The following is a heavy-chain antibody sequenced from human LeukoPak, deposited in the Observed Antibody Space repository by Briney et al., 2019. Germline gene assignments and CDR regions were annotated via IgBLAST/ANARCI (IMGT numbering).Heavy chain of an antibody. CDR1: GFTFSSYA. Sequence: GGSLRLSCAASGFTFSSYAMHWVRQAPGKGLEWVAVISYDGSNKYYADSVKGRFTISRHNSKNTLYLQMNSLRAEDTAVYYCARSYYYDSSGSFGGFDAFDIWGQGTMDTVSS. CDR2: ISYDGSNK. CDR3: ARSYYYDSSGSFGGFDAFDI. J-gene: IGHJ3*02. D-gene: IGHD3-22*01. V-gene: IGHV3-30*14.